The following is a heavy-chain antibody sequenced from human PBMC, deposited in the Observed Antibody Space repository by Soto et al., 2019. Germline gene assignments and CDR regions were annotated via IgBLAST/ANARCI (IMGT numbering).Heavy chain of an antibody. J-gene: IGHJ6*02. CDR1: GFTFSSYA. Sequence: EVQLLESGGGLVQPGGSLRLSCAASGFTFSSYAMSWVRQAPGKGLEWVSAISGSGGGTYYADSVKGRFTISRDNSKNSLYLQMNSLRAEDTAVYYWAKYYGDYGRYYYYYGMDVWGQGTTVTVSS. CDR2: ISGSGGGT. V-gene: IGHV3-23*01. CDR3: AKYYGDYGRYYYYYGMDV. D-gene: IGHD4-17*01.